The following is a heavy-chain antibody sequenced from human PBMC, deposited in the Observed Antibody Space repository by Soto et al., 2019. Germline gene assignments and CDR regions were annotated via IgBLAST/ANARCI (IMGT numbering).Heavy chain of an antibody. V-gene: IGHV3-74*01. CDR3: AIRASYYDSSGYFDY. D-gene: IGHD3-22*01. Sequence: GGSLRLSCAASGFTFSSYGMHWVRQAPGKGLVWVSRINSDGSSTSYADSVKGRFTISRDNAKNTLYLQMNSLRAEDTAVYYCAIRASYYDSSGYFDYWGQGTLVTVSS. CDR2: INSDGSST. J-gene: IGHJ4*02. CDR1: GFTFSSYG.